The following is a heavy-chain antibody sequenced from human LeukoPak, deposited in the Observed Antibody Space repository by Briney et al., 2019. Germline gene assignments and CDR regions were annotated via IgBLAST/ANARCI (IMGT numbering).Heavy chain of an antibody. D-gene: IGHD2-2*01. Sequence: SVKVSCKASGGTFSSYAISRVRQAPGQGLEWMGGIIPIFGTANYAQKFQGRVTITADESTSTAYMELSSLRSEDTAVYYCARGSPPSYCSSTSCYLGSYYYGMDVWGQGTTVTVSS. V-gene: IGHV1-69*01. CDR2: IIPIFGTA. CDR1: GGTFSSYA. J-gene: IGHJ6*02. CDR3: ARGSPPSYCSSTSCYLGSYYYGMDV.